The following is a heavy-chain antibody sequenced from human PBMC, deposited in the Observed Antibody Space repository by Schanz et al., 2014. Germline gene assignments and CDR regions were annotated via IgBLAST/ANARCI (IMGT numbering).Heavy chain of an antibody. CDR2: IWYDGNNK. Sequence: IHLVESGGGVVQPGGSLRLSCVASGFTFSRYGMHWVRQAPGKGLEWVAVIWYDGNNKYYADSVKGRFTISRDNSKNILYLQMNSLRAEDTAVYYCAKDLAVAGDYWGQGTLVTVSS. CDR1: GFTFSRYG. J-gene: IGHJ4*02. CDR3: AKDLAVAGDY. V-gene: IGHV3-30*02. D-gene: IGHD6-19*01.